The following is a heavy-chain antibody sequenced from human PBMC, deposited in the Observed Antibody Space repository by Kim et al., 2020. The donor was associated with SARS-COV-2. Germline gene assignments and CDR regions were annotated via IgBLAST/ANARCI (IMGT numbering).Heavy chain of an antibody. Sequence: ASVKVSCKASGYTFTSYGISWVRQAPGQGLEWMGWISAYNGNTNYAQKLQGRVTMTTDTSTSTAYMELRSLRSDDTAVYYCARAEGYDILTGSMAWFDPWGQGTLVTVSS. D-gene: IGHD3-9*01. CDR2: ISAYNGNT. J-gene: IGHJ5*02. V-gene: IGHV1-18*01. CDR1: GYTFTSYG. CDR3: ARAEGYDILTGSMAWFDP.